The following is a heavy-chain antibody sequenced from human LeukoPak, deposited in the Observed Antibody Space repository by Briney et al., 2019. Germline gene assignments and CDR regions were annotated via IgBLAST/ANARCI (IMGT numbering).Heavy chain of an antibody. V-gene: IGHV4-4*09. CDR3: ARHGYSGYDHPFDY. J-gene: IGHJ4*02. CDR2: IYTSGST. Sequence: SETLSLTCTVSGGSISSYYWSWIRQPPGKGLEWIGYIYTSGSTNYNPSLKSRVTISVVTSKNQFSLKLSSVTAADTAVYYCARHGYSGYDHPFDYWGQGTLVTVSS. D-gene: IGHD5-12*01. CDR1: GGSISSYY.